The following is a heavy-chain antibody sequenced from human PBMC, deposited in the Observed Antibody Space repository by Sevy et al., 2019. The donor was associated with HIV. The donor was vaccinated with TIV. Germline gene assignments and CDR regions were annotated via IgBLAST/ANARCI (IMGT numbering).Heavy chain of an antibody. J-gene: IGHJ3*02. D-gene: IGHD3-22*01. CDR2: ISGSGSGSRT. CDR3: AKDIVILVGDAFDI. CDR1: GFTFSNYA. V-gene: IGHV3-23*01. Sequence: GGSLRLSCTASGFTFSNYAMNWVRQAPVKGLEWVSGISGSGSGSRTYYADSVKGRFTVSRDNSKNTLYLQMNSLRAEDTAVYYCAKDIVILVGDAFDIWGQGTMVTVSS.